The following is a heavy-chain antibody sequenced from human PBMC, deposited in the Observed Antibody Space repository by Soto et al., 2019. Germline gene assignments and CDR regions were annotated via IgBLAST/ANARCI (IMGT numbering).Heavy chain of an antibody. CDR1: GYSFTTYW. Sequence: EVQLVQSGAGLKKPGESLKISCKGSGYSFTTYWIGWVRQMPGKGLEWMGIIYPGDSDTRYSPSFQGHVTLSADKSISTAYLQWSSLKASDTAVYFCARLGEVAGTYDYWGQGTLVTVSS. J-gene: IGHJ4*02. V-gene: IGHV5-51*03. CDR2: IYPGDSDT. D-gene: IGHD6-19*01. CDR3: ARLGEVAGTYDY.